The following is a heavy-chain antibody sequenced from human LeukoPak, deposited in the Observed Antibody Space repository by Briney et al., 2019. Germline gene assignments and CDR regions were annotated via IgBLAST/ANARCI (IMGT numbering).Heavy chain of an antibody. CDR3: ARNPPDCTSTSCYNDY. J-gene: IGHJ4*02. CDR2: INPNSGAT. V-gene: IGHV1-2*02. D-gene: IGHD2-2*02. CDR1: GYTFTIYY. Sequence: GASVKVSCKASGYTFTIYYMHWVRQAPGQGLEWMGWINPNSGATSYAQRFQGRVTMTRDTSISTAYMELSGLTSDDTAVYYCARNPPDCTSTSCYNDYWGQGTLVTVSS.